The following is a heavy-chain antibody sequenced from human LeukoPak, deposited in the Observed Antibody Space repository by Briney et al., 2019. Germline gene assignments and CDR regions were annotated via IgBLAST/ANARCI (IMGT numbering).Heavy chain of an antibody. CDR2: ISWNSGSI. CDR1: GFIFNNYA. J-gene: IGHJ4*02. Sequence: PGRSLRLSCAGSGFIFNNYAMHWVRQPPGKGLEWVSGISWNSGSIDYADSVKGRFTISRDNAKNSLYLQMNSLRVEDTAVYYCVKEFGGYSYGAYFDYWGQGTLVTVSS. CDR3: VKEFGGYSYGAYFDY. V-gene: IGHV3-9*01. D-gene: IGHD5-18*01.